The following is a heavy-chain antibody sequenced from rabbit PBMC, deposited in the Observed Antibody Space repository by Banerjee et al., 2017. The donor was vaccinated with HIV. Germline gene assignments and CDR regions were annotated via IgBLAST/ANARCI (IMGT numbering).Heavy chain of an antibody. CDR2: INTISTNT. J-gene: IGHJ4*01. Sequence: QQQLEESGGDLVKPEGSLTLTCTASGFSFSNGYVMCWVRQAPGKGLEWIACINTISTNTVYATWANGRFTISSDNAQNTVDLRMNSLTAADTATYFCARYDSSAWVLPLWGQGTLVTVS. CDR3: ARYDSSAWVLPL. V-gene: IGHV1S45*01. CDR1: GFSFSNGYV. D-gene: IGHD4-1*01.